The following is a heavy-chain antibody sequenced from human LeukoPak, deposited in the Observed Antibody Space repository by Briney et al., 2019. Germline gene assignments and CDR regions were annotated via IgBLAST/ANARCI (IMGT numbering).Heavy chain of an antibody. Sequence: GGSLRLSCAASGFTFSSYSMNWVRQAPGKGLEWVSSISTSSSSTYYADSVKGRFTISRDNAKNSLYLHMNTLRAEDTAVYYCATGVEYWGQGTLVTVSS. CDR1: GFTFSSYS. D-gene: IGHD3-10*01. J-gene: IGHJ4*02. CDR3: ATGVEY. CDR2: ISTSSSST. V-gene: IGHV3-21*01.